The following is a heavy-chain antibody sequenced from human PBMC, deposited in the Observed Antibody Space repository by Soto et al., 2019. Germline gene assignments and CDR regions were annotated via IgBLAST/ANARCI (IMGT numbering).Heavy chain of an antibody. CDR2: INHSGST. J-gene: IGHJ6*04. V-gene: IGHV4-31*03. CDR1: GGSFSGHD. D-gene: IGHD4-17*01. Sequence: SQTLSLTCTVSGGSFSGHDWRWIRQHPGKGLEWIGYINHSGSTYYNPSLKSRVTISVDTSKNQFSLKLSSVTAADTAVYYCAREGYYGGADVWGKGTTVTVSS. CDR3: AREGYYGGADV.